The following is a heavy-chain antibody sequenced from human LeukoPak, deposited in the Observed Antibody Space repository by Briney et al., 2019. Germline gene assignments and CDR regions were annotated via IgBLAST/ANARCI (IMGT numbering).Heavy chain of an antibody. V-gene: IGHV4-34*01. D-gene: IGHD3-3*01. J-gene: IGHJ4*02. CDR1: GGSFSGYY. CDR2: INHSGST. CDR3: ARGHYDFWSGQVLSYYFDY. Sequence: SETLSLTCAVYGGSFSGYYWSWIRQPPGKGLEWIGEINHSGSTNYNPSLKSRVTISVDTSKNQFSLKLSSVTAADTAVYYCARGHYDFWSGQVLSYYFDYWGQGTLVTVSS.